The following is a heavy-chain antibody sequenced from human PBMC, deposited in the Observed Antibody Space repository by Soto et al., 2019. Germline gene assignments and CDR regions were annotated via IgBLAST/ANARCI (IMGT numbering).Heavy chain of an antibody. V-gene: IGHV4-34*01. CDR1: GGSFSGYY. J-gene: IGHJ4*02. Sequence: SETLSLTCAVYGGSFSGYYWSWIRQPPGKGLEWIGEINHSGSTNYNPSLKSRVTISVDTSKNQFSLKLSSVTAADTAVYYCARASSTGYCSGGSCYSFPLPILLDYWGQGTLVTVSS. CDR3: ARASSTGYCSGGSCYSFPLPILLDY. CDR2: INHSGST. D-gene: IGHD2-15*01.